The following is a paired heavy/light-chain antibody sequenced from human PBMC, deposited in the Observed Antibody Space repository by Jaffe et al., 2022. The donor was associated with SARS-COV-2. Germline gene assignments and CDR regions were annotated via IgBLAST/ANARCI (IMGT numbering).Heavy chain of an antibody. CDR2: VNSDESSKDHT. D-gene: IGHD5-12*01. CDR1: GFTFSNFW. V-gene: IGHV3-74*01. Sequence: EVQLVESGGGLVQPGGSLRLSCAASGFTFSNFWMHWVRQAPGRGLVWVSRVNSDESSKDHTTYADSVKGRFTISRDNAKNMVFLQMNSLRAEDTAVYYCATGTGYEYDYWGQGTLVTVSS. J-gene: IGHJ4*02. CDR3: ATGTGYEYDY.
Light chain of an antibody. V-gene: IGLV2-11*01. CDR1: SSDVGGYNY. Sequence: QSALTQPRSVSGSPGQSVTISCTGTSSDVGGYNYVSWYQQLPGKAPKLIIYDVSKRPSGVPDRFSGSKSGNTASLTISGLQADDEADYYCCSYSGSHPNWMFGGGTKLTVL. CDR2: DVS. J-gene: IGLJ3*02. CDR3: CSYSGSHPNWM.